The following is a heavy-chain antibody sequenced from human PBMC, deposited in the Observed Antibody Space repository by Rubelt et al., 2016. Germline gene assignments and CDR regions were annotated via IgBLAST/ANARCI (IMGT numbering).Heavy chain of an antibody. J-gene: IGHJ5*02. D-gene: IGHD6-6*01. CDR2: ISYDGSNK. Sequence: LGQGLEWVAVISYDGSNKYYADSVKGRFTISRDNSKNTLYLQMNSLRAEDTAVYYCARVVSSSSKTNWFDPWGQGTLVTVSS. CDR3: ARVVSSSSKTNWFDP. V-gene: IGHV3-30*04.